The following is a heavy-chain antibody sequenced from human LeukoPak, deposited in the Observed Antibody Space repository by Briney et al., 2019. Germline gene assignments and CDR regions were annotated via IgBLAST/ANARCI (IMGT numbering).Heavy chain of an antibody. CDR1: GYTFTSYG. CDR3: AGLPALGYCSGGSCYYAFDI. J-gene: IGHJ3*02. D-gene: IGHD2-15*01. CDR2: IIPILGIA. Sequence: SVKVSCKASGYTFTSYGISWVRQAPGQGLEWMGRIIPILGIANYAQKFQGRVTITADKSTSTAYMELSSLRSEDTAVYYCAGLPALGYCSGGSCYYAFDIWGQGTMVTVSS. V-gene: IGHV1-69*04.